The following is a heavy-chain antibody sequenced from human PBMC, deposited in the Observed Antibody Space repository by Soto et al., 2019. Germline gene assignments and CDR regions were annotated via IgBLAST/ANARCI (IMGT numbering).Heavy chain of an antibody. V-gene: IGHV4-4*02. Sequence: QVLLQESGPGLVKPSGTLSLTCAVSGGSISSGNWWSWVRHSPGKELEWIGEIYHSGITNYNPSLKSGVALSVDNSENQLSLSLNAVTAADTAVYYCARHVRYYIDYWGQGILVTVSS. J-gene: IGHJ4*02. CDR1: GGSISSGNW. CDR2: IYHSGIT. CDR3: ARHVRYYIDY.